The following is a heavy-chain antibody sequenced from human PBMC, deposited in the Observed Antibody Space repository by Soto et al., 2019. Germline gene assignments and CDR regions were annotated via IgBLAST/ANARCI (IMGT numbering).Heavy chain of an antibody. D-gene: IGHD4-17*01. CDR3: AKVWGEDYGGNMYYYYYGMDV. J-gene: IGHJ6*02. V-gene: IGHV3-23*01. CDR1: GFTFSSYA. Sequence: GGSLRLSCAASGFTFSSYAMSWVRQAPGKGLEWVSAISGSGGSTYYADSVKGRFTISRDNSKNTLYLQMNSLRAEDTAVYYCAKVWGEDYGGNMYYYYYGMDVWGQGTTVTVSS. CDR2: ISGSGGST.